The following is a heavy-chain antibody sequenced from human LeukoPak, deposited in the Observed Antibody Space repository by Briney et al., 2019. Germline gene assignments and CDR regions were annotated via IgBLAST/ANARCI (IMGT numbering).Heavy chain of an antibody. CDR1: GGSISSSSYY. D-gene: IGHD2-2*02. CDR2: IFYSGRT. J-gene: IGHJ6*03. V-gene: IGHV4-39*07. CDR3: ARDARDDDIVVVPAAISYYYYYMDV. Sequence: KASETLSLTCSVSGGSISSSSYYWGWIRQPPGKGLEWIGNIFYSGRTYYNPSLKSRVTISVDTSKNQFSLKLSSVTAADTAVYYCARDARDDDIVVVPAAISYYYYYMDVWGKGTTVTVSS.